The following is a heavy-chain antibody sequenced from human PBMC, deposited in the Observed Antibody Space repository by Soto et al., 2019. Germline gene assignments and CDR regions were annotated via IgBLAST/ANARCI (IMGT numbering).Heavy chain of an antibody. V-gene: IGHV3-21*01. D-gene: IGHD3-22*01. CDR3: ARDRPDSSGYPDY. Sequence: PGGSLRLSCAASGFTFSSYSMNWVRQAPGKGLEWVSSISSSSSYIYYADSVKGRFTISRDNAKNSLYLQMNSLRAEDTAVYYCARDRPDSSGYPDYWGQGTLVTVSS. CDR1: GFTFSSYS. CDR2: ISSSSSYI. J-gene: IGHJ4*02.